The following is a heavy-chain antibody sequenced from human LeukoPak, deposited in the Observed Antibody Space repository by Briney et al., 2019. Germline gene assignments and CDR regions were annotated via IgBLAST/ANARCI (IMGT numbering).Heavy chain of an antibody. D-gene: IGHD6-13*01. Sequence: PGGSLRLSCAAFGFTFGSYWMSWVRQAPGKGLECVANINQDGSQKYYVDSVKGRFTISRDNAKNPLYLQMNSLRADDSAVHYCAKGIAGYLALDYWGQGTLVTVSS. CDR2: INQDGSQK. V-gene: IGHV3-7*01. CDR3: AKGIAGYLALDY. J-gene: IGHJ4*02. CDR1: GFTFGSYW.